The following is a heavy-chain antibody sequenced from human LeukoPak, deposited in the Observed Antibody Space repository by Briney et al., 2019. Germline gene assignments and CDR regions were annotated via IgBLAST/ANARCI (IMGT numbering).Heavy chain of an antibody. CDR2: LNPNSGGT. CDR3: ARGGSDY. V-gene: IGHV1-2*02. D-gene: IGHD1-26*01. J-gene: IGHJ4*02. Sequence: ASVKVSCKASGYTFTGYYMHWVRQAPGQGLEWMGWLNPNSGGTKYAQKFQGRVTMTSDTSISTAYIDLSSLTSDDTAVYYCARGGSDYWGQGTLVTVSS. CDR1: GYTFTGYY.